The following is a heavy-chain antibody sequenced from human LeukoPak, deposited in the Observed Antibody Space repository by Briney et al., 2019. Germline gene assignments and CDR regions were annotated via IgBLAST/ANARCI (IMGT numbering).Heavy chain of an antibody. J-gene: IGHJ5*02. CDR3: ARGLGGHWFDP. CDR2: IGTSGDS. V-gene: IGHV3-13*04. Sequence: GGSLRLSCAASGFTFSSYDMYWVRQTTGKGLEWVSGIGTSGDSYYPGSVKGRFTILRENAKNSLYLQMNSLRAGDTAVYYCARGLGGHWFDPWGQGTLVTVSS. D-gene: IGHD3-10*01. CDR1: GFTFSSYD.